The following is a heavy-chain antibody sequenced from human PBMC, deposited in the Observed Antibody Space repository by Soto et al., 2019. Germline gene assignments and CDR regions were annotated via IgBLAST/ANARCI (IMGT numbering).Heavy chain of an antibody. CDR2: INSDGST. Sequence: EVQLVESGGGLIPPGGSLRLSCAASGFLVNSAYMTWVRQALGKGLEWLSMINSDGSTLYAESVKGRFTISRDNSKNRLDLQMNSVRAEDTAMYYCARSGYSFAWGYWGQGTLVIVTS. CDR3: ARSGYSFAWGY. J-gene: IGHJ4*02. V-gene: IGHV3-53*01. D-gene: IGHD5-18*01. CDR1: GFLVNSAY.